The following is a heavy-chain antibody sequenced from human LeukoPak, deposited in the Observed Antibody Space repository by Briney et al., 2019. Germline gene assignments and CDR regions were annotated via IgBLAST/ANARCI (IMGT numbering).Heavy chain of an antibody. V-gene: IGHV3-21*01. CDR2: ISSRSSYI. CDR3: ARFSPLYWSGPDY. Sequence: EPGGSLRLSCAASGFTFSTYTMNWVRQAPGKGLEWVSSISSRSSYIYYADSVKGRFTISRDNAKNSLYLQMNSLRAEDTAVYYCARFSPLYWSGPDYWGHGTLVTVSS. D-gene: IGHD2-15*01. CDR1: GFTFSTYT. J-gene: IGHJ4*01.